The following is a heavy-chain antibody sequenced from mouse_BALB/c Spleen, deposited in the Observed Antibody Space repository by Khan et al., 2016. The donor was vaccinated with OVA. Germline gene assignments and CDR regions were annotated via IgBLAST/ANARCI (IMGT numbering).Heavy chain of an antibody. D-gene: IGHD1-1*01. J-gene: IGHJ1*01. V-gene: IGHV3-2*02. CDR1: GYSITSDYA. Sequence: EVQLQESGPGLVKPSQSLSLTCTVTGYSITSDYAWNWIRQFPGNKLEWMDYISYSGSANYNPSLKSRISITRDTSENQVFLQLNSVTSEDSATYSCARGYYYGPWYFDVWGAGTTVTVSS. CDR2: ISYSGSA. CDR3: ARGYYYGPWYFDV.